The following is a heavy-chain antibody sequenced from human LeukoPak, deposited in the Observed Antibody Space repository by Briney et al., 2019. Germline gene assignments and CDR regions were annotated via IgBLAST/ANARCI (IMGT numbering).Heavy chain of an antibody. Sequence: PGGSLRLSCAASGFTFSSYAMSWIRQSPGKGLEWIGYIYYTGSTSYNPSLRSRVTMSADTSKNQFSLKLSSVTAADTAVYYCARHAHCSSTSCYWDYYYYYMDVWGKGTTVTISS. V-gene: IGHV4-59*08. D-gene: IGHD2-2*01. CDR1: GFTFSSYA. J-gene: IGHJ6*03. CDR2: IYYTGST. CDR3: ARHAHCSSTSCYWDYYYYYMDV.